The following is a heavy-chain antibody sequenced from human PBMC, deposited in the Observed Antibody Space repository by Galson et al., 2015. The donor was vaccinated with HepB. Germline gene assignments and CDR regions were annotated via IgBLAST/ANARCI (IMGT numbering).Heavy chain of an antibody. J-gene: IGHJ4*02. CDR3: AREGGTERYYFDY. CDR1: GFTFSSYA. V-gene: IGHV3-30-3*01. CDR2: ISYDGSNK. Sequence: SLRLSCAASGFTFSSYAMHWVRQAPGKGLEWVAVISYDGSNKYYADSVKGRFTISRDNSKNTLYLQMNSLRAEDTAVYYCAREGGTERYYFDYWGQGTLVTVSS.